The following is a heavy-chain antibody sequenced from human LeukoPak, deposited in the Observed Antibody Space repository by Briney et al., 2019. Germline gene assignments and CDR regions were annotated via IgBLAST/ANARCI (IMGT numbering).Heavy chain of an antibody. CDR3: AVPLGSSGWYGSWYFDL. D-gene: IGHD6-19*01. CDR2: MNPNSGNT. V-gene: IGHV1-8*01. CDR1: GYTFTSHD. Sequence: ASVKVSCKASGYTFTSHDINWVRQATGQGLEWMGWMNPNSGNTGYVQKFQGRITMTRDNSINTAYMQLSRLRSDDTAVYYCAVPLGSSGWYGSWYFDLWGRGTLVTVSS. J-gene: IGHJ2*01.